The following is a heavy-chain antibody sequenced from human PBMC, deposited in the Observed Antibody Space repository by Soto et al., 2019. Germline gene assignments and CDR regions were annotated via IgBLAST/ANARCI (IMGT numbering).Heavy chain of an antibody. J-gene: IGHJ4*02. V-gene: IGHV3-21*01. Sequence: GGSLRLSCAASGFTLSSYSMNWVRPAPGKGLEWVSSISSSSSYIYYADSVKGRFTISRDNAKNSLYLQMNSLRAEDTAVYYCVRSTAPRQRSPRVTRATPSVYWGQ. CDR2: ISSSSSYI. CDR1: GFTLSSYS. CDR3: VRSTAPRQRSPRVTRATPSVY. D-gene: IGHD1-26*01.